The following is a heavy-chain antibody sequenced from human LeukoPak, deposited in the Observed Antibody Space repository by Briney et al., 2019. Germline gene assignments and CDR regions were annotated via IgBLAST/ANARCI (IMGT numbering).Heavy chain of an antibody. Sequence: SVKVSCKASGFTFTSSAVQWVRQARGQRLEWIGWIVVGSGNTNYAQKFQERVTITRDMSTSTAYMELSSLRSKDTAVYYCAAEVHVVVPADSNAFDIWGQGTMVTVSS. J-gene: IGHJ3*02. V-gene: IGHV1-58*01. CDR1: GFTFTSSA. CDR2: IVVGSGNT. CDR3: AAEVHVVVPADSNAFDI. D-gene: IGHD2-2*01.